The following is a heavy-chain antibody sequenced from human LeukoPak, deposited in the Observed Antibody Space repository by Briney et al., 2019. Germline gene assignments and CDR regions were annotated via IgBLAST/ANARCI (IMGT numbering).Heavy chain of an antibody. Sequence: PGGSLRLSCTASGFTFNNFWTHWVRQTPGKGLVWVSRISKDGSTTNYADSVKGRFTISRDNAKNTLYLQMNSLTAEDTALYYCARGASSGYRIDYWGQGTLVPVSA. CDR1: GFTFNNFW. CDR3: ARGASSGYRIDY. CDR2: ISKDGSTT. D-gene: IGHD5-18*01. J-gene: IGHJ4*02. V-gene: IGHV3-74*01.